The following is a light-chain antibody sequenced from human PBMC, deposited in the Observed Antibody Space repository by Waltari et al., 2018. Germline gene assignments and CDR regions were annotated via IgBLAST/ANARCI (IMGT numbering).Light chain of an antibody. J-gene: IGLJ2*01. CDR1: RSNIGNNA. Sequence: QSVLTQTPSVSEAPRQRVTISCSGSRSNIGNNAVNWYQQVPGKAPKLLVFADDLLPAVGSDRCSGSKSGTSASLAISGLRSEDEGVYFCAAWDDSLKGVLFGGGTKLTVL. V-gene: IGLV1-36*01. CDR2: ADD. CDR3: AAWDDSLKGVL.